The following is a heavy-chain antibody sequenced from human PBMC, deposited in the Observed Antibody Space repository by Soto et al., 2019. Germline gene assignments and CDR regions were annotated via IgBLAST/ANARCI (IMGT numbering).Heavy chain of an antibody. Sequence: PSETLSLTCTVSGGSISSYYWSWIRQPPGKGLEWIGYIYYSGSTNYNPSLKGRVTISVDTSKNQFSLKLSSVTAADTAVYYCARLGYSGYVTNFDYWGQGTLVTVSS. V-gene: IGHV4-59*08. CDR1: GGSISSYY. D-gene: IGHD5-12*01. CDR2: IYYSGST. CDR3: ARLGYSGYVTNFDY. J-gene: IGHJ4*02.